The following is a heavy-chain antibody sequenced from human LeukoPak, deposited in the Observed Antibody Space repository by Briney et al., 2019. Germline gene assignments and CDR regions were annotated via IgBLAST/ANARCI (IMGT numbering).Heavy chain of an antibody. D-gene: IGHD1-20*01. J-gene: IGHJ4*02. Sequence: ASVKVSCKASGYTFTNYYIHWVRQAPGQGLEWMGWINSNRGGTNYAQKFQGRVTMTRDTSISTAYMELRSVRSDDTAVYYCARGLTATTPHFDFWGQGTLVTVSS. CDR1: GYTFTNYY. V-gene: IGHV1-2*02. CDR3: ARGLTATTPHFDF. CDR2: INSNRGGT.